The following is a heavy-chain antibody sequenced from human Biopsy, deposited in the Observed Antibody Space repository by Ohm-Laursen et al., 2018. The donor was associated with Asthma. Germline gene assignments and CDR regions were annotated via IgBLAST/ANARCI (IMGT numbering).Heavy chain of an antibody. D-gene: IGHD6-13*01. CDR2: INHSGST. V-gene: IGHV4-34*01. CDR3: ARITNDRIAAAGRYYYYGMDV. CDR1: GGSFSGYY. Sequence: PGTLSLTWAVYGGSFSGYYWSWIRQPPGKGLEWIGEINHSGSTNYNTSLKNQVTISVDTSKNQFSLKLSSVTAADTAVYYCARITNDRIAAAGRYYYYGMDVWGQGTTVTVSS. J-gene: IGHJ6*02.